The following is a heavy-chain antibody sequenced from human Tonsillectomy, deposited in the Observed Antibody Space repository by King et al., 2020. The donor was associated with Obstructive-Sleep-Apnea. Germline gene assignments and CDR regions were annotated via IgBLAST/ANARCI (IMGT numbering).Heavy chain of an antibody. D-gene: IGHD1-26*01. J-gene: IGHJ4*02. CDR3: ARRKSGSYSNFDY. CDR1: RYRFTSYW. Sequence: GQLVQSGAEVKKPGESLKISCKGSRYRFTSYWIGWVRQMPGKGLECMGIIYPGDSDTRYSPSFQGQVTISADKSISTAYLQWSRLKASDSAMYYCARRKSGSYSNFDYWGQGTLVTVSS. V-gene: IGHV5-51*01. CDR2: IYPGDSDT.